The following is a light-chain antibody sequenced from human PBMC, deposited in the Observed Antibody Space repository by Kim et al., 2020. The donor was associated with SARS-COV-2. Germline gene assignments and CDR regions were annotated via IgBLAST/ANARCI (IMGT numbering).Light chain of an antibody. J-gene: IGKJ2*01. CDR2: KAS. CDR1: QSISSW. CDR3: QQYNSYSYT. Sequence: IQMTQSPSTLSASVGDRVTITCRASQSISSWLSWYQQKPGKAPKLLIYKASSLESWVPSRFSGSGSGTEFTRTISSLQPDDFATYYCQQYNSYSYTFGQGTKLEIK. V-gene: IGKV1-5*03.